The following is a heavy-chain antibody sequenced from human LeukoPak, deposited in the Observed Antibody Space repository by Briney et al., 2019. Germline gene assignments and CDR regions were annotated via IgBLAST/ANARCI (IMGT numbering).Heavy chain of an antibody. V-gene: IGHV4-4*07. CDR3: ARVSCGGSCPYYYYYMDV. CDR2: IYTSVST. Sequence: KPSETLSLTCTVSGGSISSYYWSWIRQPARKGLEWIVRIYTSVSTNYNPSLKSRVTISVDTSKNQFSLKLSSVTAADTAVYYCARVSCGGSCPYYYYYMDVWGKGTTVTVSS. D-gene: IGHD2-15*01. J-gene: IGHJ6*03. CDR1: GGSISSYY.